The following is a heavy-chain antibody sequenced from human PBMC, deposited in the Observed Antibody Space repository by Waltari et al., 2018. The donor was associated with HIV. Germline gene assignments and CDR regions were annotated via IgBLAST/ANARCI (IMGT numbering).Heavy chain of an antibody. CDR1: GFTFSSYW. J-gene: IGHJ3*02. CDR3: ARDNWNDGLDI. D-gene: IGHD1-1*01. V-gene: IGHV3-7*01. Sequence: EVQLVESGGGLVQHGGSLTPSCEASGFTFSSYWMRWVRQAPGKGLEWVANIKQDGSEKYYVDSVKGRFTISRDNAKNSLYLQMNSLRAEDTAVYYCARDNWNDGLDIWGQGTMVTVSS. CDR2: IKQDGSEK.